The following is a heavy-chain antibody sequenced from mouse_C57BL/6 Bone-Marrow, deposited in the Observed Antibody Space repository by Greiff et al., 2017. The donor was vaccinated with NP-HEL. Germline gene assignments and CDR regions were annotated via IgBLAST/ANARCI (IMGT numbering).Heavy chain of an antibody. V-gene: IGHV1-85*01. CDR3: ARSLYYYGSSPWYFDV. Sequence: QVQLQQSGPELVKPGASVKLSCKASGYTFTSYDINWVKQRPGQGLEWIGWIYPRDGSTKYNGKFKGKATLTADKSSSTAYMQLSSLTSEDSAVYFCARSLYYYGSSPWYFDVWGTGTTVTVSS. D-gene: IGHD1-1*01. CDR1: GYTFTSYD. CDR2: IYPRDGST. J-gene: IGHJ1*03.